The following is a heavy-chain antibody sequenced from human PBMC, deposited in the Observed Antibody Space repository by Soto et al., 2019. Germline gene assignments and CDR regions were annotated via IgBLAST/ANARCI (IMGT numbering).Heavy chain of an antibody. Sequence: QVQLVQSGAEVKKPGASVKVSCKASGYTFTGNYMHWVRQAPGQGLEWMGWINPNSGGTNYAQKFQGRVTVTRDTSISTAYMALRRLRSGDTAVYYCARDGDSGSPFGIWGQGTMVTVSS. J-gene: IGHJ3*02. CDR1: GYTFTGNY. V-gene: IGHV1-2*02. CDR2: INPNSGGT. CDR3: ARDGDSGSPFGI. D-gene: IGHD6-6*01.